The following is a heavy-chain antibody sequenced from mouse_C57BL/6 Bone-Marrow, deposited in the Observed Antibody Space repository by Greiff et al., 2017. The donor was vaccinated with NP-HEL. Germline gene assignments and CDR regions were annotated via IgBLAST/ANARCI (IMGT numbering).Heavy chain of an antibody. J-gene: IGHJ3*01. CDR2: INPSTGGT. CDR1: GYSFTGYY. V-gene: IGHV1-42*01. D-gene: IGHD2-3*01. CDR3: AGYWDWFAY. Sequence: VQLQQSGPELVKPGASVKISCKASGYSFTGYYMNWVKQSPEKSLEWIGEINPSTGGTTYNQKFKAKATLTVDKSSSTAYMQLKSLTSEDSAVYYCAGYWDWFAYWGQGTLVTVSA.